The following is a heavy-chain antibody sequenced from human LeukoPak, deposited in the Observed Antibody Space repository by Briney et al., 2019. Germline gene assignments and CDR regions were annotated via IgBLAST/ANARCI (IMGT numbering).Heavy chain of an antibody. CDR1: GFTFSSYS. CDR3: ARDSAGSLRSWFDP. CDR2: ISSSSSYI. Sequence: PGGSLRLSCAASGFTFSSYSMTWVRQAPGKGLEWVSSISSSSSYIYYADSVKGRFTISRENAKNSLYLQMNSLRAEDTAVYYCARDSAGSLRSWFDPWGQGTLVTVSS. J-gene: IGHJ5*02. V-gene: IGHV3-21*01.